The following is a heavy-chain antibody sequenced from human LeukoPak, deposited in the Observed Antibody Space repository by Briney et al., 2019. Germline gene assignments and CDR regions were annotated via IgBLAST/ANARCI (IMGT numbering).Heavy chain of an antibody. CDR1: GYTFTSYG. J-gene: IGHJ6*02. Sequence: ASVKVSCKASGYTFTSYGISWVRQAPGQGLEWMGWISAYNGNTNYARKLQGRVTMTTDTSTSTAYMELRSLRSDDTAVYYCARSCPIAAAGTSVCYYGMDVWGQGTTVTVSS. D-gene: IGHD6-13*01. CDR2: ISAYNGNT. V-gene: IGHV1-18*01. CDR3: ARSCPIAAAGTSVCYYGMDV.